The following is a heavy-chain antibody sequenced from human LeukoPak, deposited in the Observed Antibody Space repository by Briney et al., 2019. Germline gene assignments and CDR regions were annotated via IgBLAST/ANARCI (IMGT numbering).Heavy chain of an antibody. J-gene: IGHJ4*02. Sequence: SETLSLTCTVSGGSISSYYWSWIRQPAGKGLEWIGRIYTSGSTNYNPSLKSRVTISVDTSKNQFSLKLSSVTAADTAVYYCAREGYSYGYFDYWGQGTLVTVSS. CDR3: AREGYSYGYFDY. CDR1: GGSISSYY. D-gene: IGHD5-18*01. CDR2: IYTSGST. V-gene: IGHV4-4*07.